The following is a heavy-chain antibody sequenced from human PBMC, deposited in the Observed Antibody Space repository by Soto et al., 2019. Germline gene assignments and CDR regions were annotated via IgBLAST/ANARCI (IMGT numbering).Heavy chain of an antibody. D-gene: IGHD1-7*01. CDR3: ARDLLELTRYYGMDV. CDR2: ISSSSSYI. CDR1: GFTFSSYS. Sequence: EVQLLESGGGLVQPGGSLRLSCAASGFTFSSYSMNWVRQAPGKGLEWVSSISSSSSYIYYADSVKGRFTISRDNAKNSLYLQMNSLRAEDTAVYYCARDLLELTRYYGMDVWGQGTTVTVSS. J-gene: IGHJ6*02. V-gene: IGHV3-21*01.